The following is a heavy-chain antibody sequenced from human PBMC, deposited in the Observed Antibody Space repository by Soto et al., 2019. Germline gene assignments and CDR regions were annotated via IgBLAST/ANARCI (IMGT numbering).Heavy chain of an antibody. CDR1: GFSFNIYA. CDR3: AKAPTYDYYYYMGV. CDR2: ISAGGGNT. V-gene: IGHV3-23*01. J-gene: IGHJ6*03. Sequence: EVHLLESGGGLVQPGGSLRLSCAASGFSFNIYAMKWVRQAPGKGLECVSAISAGGGNTYYADSVKGRFTISRDNSKNTLYLQMNSLRADDTAVYYCAKAPTYDYYYYMGVWGKGTTVTVSS.